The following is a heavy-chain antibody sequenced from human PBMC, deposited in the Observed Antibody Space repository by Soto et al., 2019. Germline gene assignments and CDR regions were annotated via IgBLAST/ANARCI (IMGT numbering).Heavy chain of an antibody. V-gene: IGHV3-23*01. CDR1: GFTFSSYA. J-gene: IGHJ4*02. Sequence: PGGSLRLSCATSGFTFSSYAMCWVRQAPGKGLEWVSAISGTGGRTYYADSVKGRFTISRDNSKNTLYLRMNSLRAEDTAVYYCAKADRPYYEILTGPDYWGQGTLVTVSS. CDR2: ISGTGGRT. D-gene: IGHD3-9*01. CDR3: AKADRPYYEILTGPDY.